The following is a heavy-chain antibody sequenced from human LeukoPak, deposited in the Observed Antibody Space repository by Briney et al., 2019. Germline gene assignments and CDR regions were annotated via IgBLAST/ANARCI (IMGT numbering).Heavy chain of an antibody. Sequence: GGSLRLSCAASGFTFSSYGMHWVRQAPGKGLEWVAVISYDGSNKYYADSVKGRFTISRDNSKNTLYLQMNSLRAEDTAVYYXXXASTMIVVVLFDYWGQGTLVTVSS. V-gene: IGHV3-30*03. J-gene: IGHJ4*02. CDR1: GFTFSSYG. CDR2: ISYDGSNK. CDR3: XXASTMIVVVLFDY. D-gene: IGHD3-22*01.